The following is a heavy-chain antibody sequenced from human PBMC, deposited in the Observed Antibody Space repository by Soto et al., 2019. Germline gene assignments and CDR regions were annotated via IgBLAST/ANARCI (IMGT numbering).Heavy chain of an antibody. Sequence: QVQLVQSGAEVKKPGASVKVSCTTSGYTFTLFGITWVRQAPGQGLEWMGWISPYNGDTKYAEKLEGRVTLTTDTSTDPAYMDLTSLTSDDTAEYSCARGGQSRYFDYWGQGTLVTVSS. J-gene: IGHJ4*02. CDR3: ARGGQSRYFDY. CDR1: GYTFTLFG. CDR2: ISPYNGDT. V-gene: IGHV1-18*01.